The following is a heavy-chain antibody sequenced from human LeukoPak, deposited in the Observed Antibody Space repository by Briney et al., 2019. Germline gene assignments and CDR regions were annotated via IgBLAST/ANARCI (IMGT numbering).Heavy chain of an antibody. Sequence: ASVKVSCKASGGTFSSYAISWVRQAPGQGLEWMGGIIPIFGTANYAQKFQGRVTITADESTSTAYMELSSLRSEDTAVYYCARDRYGDYHKTNWFDPWGQGTLVTVSS. J-gene: IGHJ5*02. D-gene: IGHD4-17*01. CDR1: GGTFSSYA. V-gene: IGHV1-69*13. CDR2: IIPIFGTA. CDR3: ARDRYGDYHKTNWFDP.